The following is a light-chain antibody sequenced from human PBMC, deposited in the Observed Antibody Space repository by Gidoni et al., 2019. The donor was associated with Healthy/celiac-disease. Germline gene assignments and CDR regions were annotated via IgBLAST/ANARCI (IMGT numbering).Light chain of an antibody. Sequence: DIMMPQSPDSQAVSLGERATINCKSSQSVLYSSTNKNYLAWSQQKPGQPPNLRIYLAATRESGVPDRFSGSGSGTDFTLTISSLQAEDVAVYYCQQYYSTPPWTFGQGTKVEIK. V-gene: IGKV4-1*01. CDR1: QSVLYSSTNKNY. J-gene: IGKJ1*01. CDR3: QQYYSTPPWT. CDR2: LAA.